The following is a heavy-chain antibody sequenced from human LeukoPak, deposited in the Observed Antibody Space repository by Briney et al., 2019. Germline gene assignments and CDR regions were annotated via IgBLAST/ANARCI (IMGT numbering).Heavy chain of an antibody. CDR3: ARVDTAMAFDY. V-gene: IGHV3-11*01. D-gene: IGHD5-18*01. J-gene: IGHJ4*02. CDR1: GFTFSDYY. CDR2: ISSSGSTI. Sequence: GGSLRLSCAASGFTFSDYYMSWIRQAPGKGLEWVSYISSSGSTICYADSVKGRFTISRDNAKNSLYLQMNSLRAEDTAVYYCARVDTAMAFDYWGQGTLVTVSS.